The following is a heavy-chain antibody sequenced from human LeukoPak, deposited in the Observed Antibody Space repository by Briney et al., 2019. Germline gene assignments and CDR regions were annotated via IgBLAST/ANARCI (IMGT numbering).Heavy chain of an antibody. D-gene: IGHD4-17*01. CDR2: ISNTGRST. Sequence: GGSLGLSCVASGFTFSSYAMSWIRQAPGKGLEWVSYISNTGRSTYYADSVKGRFTISRDNAKNSLYLQMNSLRAEDTAVYYCAHLGDYGDYEIAIETYDGFHIWGQGTMVTVSS. CDR1: GFTFSSYA. J-gene: IGHJ3*02. V-gene: IGHV3-11*01. CDR3: AHLGDYGDYEIAIETYDGFHI.